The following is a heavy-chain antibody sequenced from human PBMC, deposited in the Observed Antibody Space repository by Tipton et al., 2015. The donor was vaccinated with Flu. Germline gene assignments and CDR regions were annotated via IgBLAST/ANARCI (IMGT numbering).Heavy chain of an antibody. CDR3: ARGSGSGTFMIFDF. V-gene: IGHV4-4*07. D-gene: IGHD3-10*01. Sequence: TLSLTCIVSGDSMSSFYWSWVRQPATKGLEWIGRIYTSGTTKYNPSLKSRVTMSVDTSKNQFSLRLSSVTAADTAVYYCARGSGSGTFMIFDFWGQGTLVTVSS. J-gene: IGHJ4*02. CDR2: IYTSGTT. CDR1: GDSMSSFY.